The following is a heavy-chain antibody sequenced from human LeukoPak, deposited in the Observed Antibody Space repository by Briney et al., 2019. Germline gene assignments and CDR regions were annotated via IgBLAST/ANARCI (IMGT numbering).Heavy chain of an antibody. CDR3: ARASLLDIVATYSSSRSGFAFDI. Sequence: SETLSLTCAVYGGSFSGYYWTWIRQPPGKGLEWIGEINHSGSTNYNPSLMSRVTISVDTSKNQFSLKLSSATAADTAVYYCARASLLDIVATYSSSRSGFAFDIWGQGTMVTVSS. D-gene: IGHD5-12*01. J-gene: IGHJ3*02. CDR2: INHSGST. CDR1: GGSFSGYY. V-gene: IGHV4-34*01.